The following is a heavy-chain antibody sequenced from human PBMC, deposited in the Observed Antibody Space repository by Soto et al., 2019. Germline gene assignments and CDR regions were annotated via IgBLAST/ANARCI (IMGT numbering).Heavy chain of an antibody. J-gene: IGHJ6*02. CDR2: IIPIFGTA. V-gene: IGHV1-69*12. CDR3: ARGSSGRFGGDYYYYYGMDV. CDR1: GGTFSSYA. Sequence: QVQLVQSGAEVKKPGSSVKVSCKASGGTFSSYAISWVRQAPGQGLEWMGGIIPIFGTANYAQKFQGRVTITADESXXTXDXXLSSLRSEDTAVYYCARGSSGRFGGDYYYYYGMDVWGQGTTVTVSS. D-gene: IGHD3-22*01.